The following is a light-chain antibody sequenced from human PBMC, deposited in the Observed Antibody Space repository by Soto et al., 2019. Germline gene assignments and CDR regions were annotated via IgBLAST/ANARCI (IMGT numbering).Light chain of an antibody. Sequence: QSALTQPASVSGSPGQSITICCTGTSSDVGGYNYVSWYQQHPGKAPKLIIYEVSNRPSGVSNHFSGSKSGNTASLTISGLQAEDEADYYCSSYTSSSTSVFGAGTKLTVL. CDR1: SSDVGGYNY. CDR2: EVS. J-gene: IGLJ3*02. V-gene: IGLV2-14*01. CDR3: SSYTSSSTSV.